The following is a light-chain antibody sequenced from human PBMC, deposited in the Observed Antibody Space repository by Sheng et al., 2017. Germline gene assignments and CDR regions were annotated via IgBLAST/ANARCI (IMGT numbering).Light chain of an antibody. V-gene: IGLV2-14*03. Sequence: QSALARPASVSGSPGQSISISCTGTSNDVGDYHYVSWYQQHPGKAPKLLISDVSNRPSGVSSRFSASKSGNTASLTISGLQPEDEADYYCSSYTWSTAPYVFGTGTKVTV. J-gene: IGLJ1*01. CDR3: SSYTWSTAPYV. CDR2: DVS. CDR1: SNDVGDYHY.